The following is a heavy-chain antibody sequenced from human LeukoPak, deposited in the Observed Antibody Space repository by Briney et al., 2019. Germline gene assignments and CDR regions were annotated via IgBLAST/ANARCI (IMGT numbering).Heavy chain of an antibody. V-gene: IGHV1-18*01. CDR2: ISAYNGNT. Sequence: VASVKVSCKASGYTFTTYGINWVRQAPGQGLEWMGWISAYNGNTDYAQNLQGRVTLTTDTSASTAYVELRSLRSDDTAVYYCARDLIAARPGWFDPWGQGTLVTVSS. CDR3: ARDLIAARPGWFDP. J-gene: IGHJ5*02. CDR1: GYTFTTYG. D-gene: IGHD6-6*01.